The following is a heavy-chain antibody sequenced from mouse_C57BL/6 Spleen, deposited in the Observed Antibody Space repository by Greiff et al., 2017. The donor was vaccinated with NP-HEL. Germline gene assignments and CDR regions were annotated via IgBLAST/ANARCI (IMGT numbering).Heavy chain of an antibody. V-gene: IGHV1-62-2*01. J-gene: IGHJ2*01. CDR1: GYTFTEYT. CDR2: FYPGSGSI. CDR3: ARHERGKPAYYSNYDFDY. Sequence: VQRVESGAELVKPGASVKLSCKASGYTFTEYTIHWVKQRSGQGLEWIGWFYPGSGSIKYNEKFKDKATLTADKSSSTVYMELSRLTSEDSAVYFCARHERGKPAYYSNYDFDYWGQGTTLTVSS. D-gene: IGHD2-5*01.